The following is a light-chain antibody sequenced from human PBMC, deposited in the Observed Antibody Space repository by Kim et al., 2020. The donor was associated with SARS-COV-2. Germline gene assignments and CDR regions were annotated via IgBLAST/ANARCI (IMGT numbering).Light chain of an antibody. CDR2: GAS. J-gene: IGKJ1*01. CDR3: QQDNNWPRT. CDR1: QSGSSN. V-gene: IGKV3-15*01. Sequence: VSPGERATLSCRASQSGSSNLAWYQQKPGQAPRLLIYGASTRATGLPARFSGSGSGTEFTLTISSLQSEDFAVYYCQQDNNWPRTFGQGTKVDIK.